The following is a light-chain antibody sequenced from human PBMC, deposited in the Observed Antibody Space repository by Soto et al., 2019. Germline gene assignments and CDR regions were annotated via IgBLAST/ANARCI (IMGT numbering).Light chain of an antibody. J-gene: IGLJ1*01. CDR3: SSYAGTHVV. V-gene: IGLV2-8*01. Sequence: QSALTQPPSASGSPGQSVAISCTGTSSDVGGYNYVSWYQQYPGKAPKLMIYDVTKRPSGVPDRFSGSKSGNTASLTVSGLQAEDKADYYCSSYAGTHVVFGTGTKLTVL. CDR2: DVT. CDR1: SSDVGGYNY.